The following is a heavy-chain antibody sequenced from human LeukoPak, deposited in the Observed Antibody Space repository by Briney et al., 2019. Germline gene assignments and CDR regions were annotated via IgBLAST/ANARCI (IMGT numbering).Heavy chain of an antibody. CDR1: GFTFSSYA. J-gene: IGHJ4*02. CDR2: ISGSGGST. V-gene: IGHV3-23*01. CDR3: AKDRGSWSLSFDY. D-gene: IGHD6-13*01. Sequence: GSRRLSCAASGFTFSSYAMSWVRQAPGKGLERVLAISGSGGSTYYADSVKGRFTISRDNSKNTLYLQMNSLIAEDTAVYYCAKDRGSWSLSFDYWGQGTLVTVSS.